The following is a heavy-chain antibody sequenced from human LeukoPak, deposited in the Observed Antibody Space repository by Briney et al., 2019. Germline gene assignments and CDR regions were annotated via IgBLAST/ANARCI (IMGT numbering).Heavy chain of an antibody. CDR1: GYTFTSYA. CDR3: ARGITMIVVVIRPFYGMDA. Sequence: ASVKVSCKASGYTFTSYAMHWVRQAPGQRLEWMGWINAGNGNTKYSQKFQGRVTITRDTSASTAYMELSSLRSEDTAVYYCARGITMIVVVIRPFYGMDAWGQGTTVTVSS. V-gene: IGHV1-3*01. J-gene: IGHJ6*02. D-gene: IGHD3-22*01. CDR2: INAGNGNT.